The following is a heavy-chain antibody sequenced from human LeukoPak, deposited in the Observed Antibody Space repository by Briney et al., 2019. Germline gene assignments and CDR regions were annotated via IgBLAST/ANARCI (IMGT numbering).Heavy chain of an antibody. V-gene: IGHV4-59*01. CDR2: IHYSGTT. J-gene: IGHJ4*02. CDR1: GGSISAYY. CDR3: ARFGTSSSRFFDQ. Sequence: SETLSLTCTVSGGSISAYYWSWIRQPPGKGLEWIGYIHYSGTTNYYPSLWSRVTIALDTSKNQFSLKLNSVTAADTAVYYCARFGTSSSRFFDQWGQGTLVTVSS. D-gene: IGHD6-6*01.